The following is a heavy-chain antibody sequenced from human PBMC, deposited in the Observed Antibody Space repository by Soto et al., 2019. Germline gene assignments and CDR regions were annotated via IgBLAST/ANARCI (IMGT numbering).Heavy chain of an antibody. D-gene: IGHD1-26*01. J-gene: IGHJ6*02. V-gene: IGHV1-69*06. CDR3: AREGPGRGKDA. CDR2: IIPVFGTA. CDR1: GGTFSSSA. Sequence: QVQLVQSGAEVKKPGSSVKVSCKASGGTFSSSAISWVRQAPGQGLEWMGAIIPVFGTAHYAQKFQGRVTITADKPTGTAYMDLRRLGSADTALYYWAREGPGRGKDAWGQGPTVTVS.